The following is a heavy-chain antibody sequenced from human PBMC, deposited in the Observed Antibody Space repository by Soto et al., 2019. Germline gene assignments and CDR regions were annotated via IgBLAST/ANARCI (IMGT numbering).Heavy chain of an antibody. Sequence: ASVKVSCKASGYTFTGYYMHWVRQAPGQGLEWMGWINPNSGGTNYAQKFQGWVTITRDTSASTAYMELSSLRSEDTAVYYCARAPFEGYCSSTSCYKAAFDIWGQGTMVTVSS. D-gene: IGHD2-2*02. J-gene: IGHJ3*02. CDR1: GYTFTGYY. CDR3: ARAPFEGYCSSTSCYKAAFDI. V-gene: IGHV1-2*04. CDR2: INPNSGGT.